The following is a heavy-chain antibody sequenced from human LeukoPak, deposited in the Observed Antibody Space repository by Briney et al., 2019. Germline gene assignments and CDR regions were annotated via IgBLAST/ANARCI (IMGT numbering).Heavy chain of an antibody. J-gene: IGHJ3*02. D-gene: IGHD3-22*01. CDR1: GFSFISYW. V-gene: IGHV3-74*01. CDR2: IDPYGGDT. Sequence: GGSLRLSFGASGFSFISYWMHWVRHTPENRFVWVSYIDPYGGDTNYADSVKGRFTISRDNDKNTLYLQMNSLRVDDTAVYFCARGPYYYDSVGHPDIWGHGTMVTVSS. CDR3: ARGPYYYDSVGHPDI.